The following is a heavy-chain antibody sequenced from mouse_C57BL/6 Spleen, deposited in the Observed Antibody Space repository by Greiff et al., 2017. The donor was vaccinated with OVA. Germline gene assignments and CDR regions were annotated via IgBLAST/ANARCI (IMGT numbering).Heavy chain of an antibody. D-gene: IGHD1-1*01. V-gene: IGHV1-81*01. Sequence: QVQLQQSGAELARPGASVKLSCKASGYTFTSYGISWVKQRTGKGLEWIGEIYPRNGNTYYNAKFKGKATLTADKSSSTAYMELRSLTSEDCAVYFGARGFYDGSSYWYFDYWGQGTTLTVSS. J-gene: IGHJ2*01. CDR2: IYPRNGNT. CDR1: GYTFTSYG. CDR3: ARGFYDGSSYWYFDY.